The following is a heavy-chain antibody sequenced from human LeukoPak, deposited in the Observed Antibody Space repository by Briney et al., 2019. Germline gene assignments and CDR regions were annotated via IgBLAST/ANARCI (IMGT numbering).Heavy chain of an antibody. CDR2: INPNSGGT. Sequence: ASVKVSCKASGYTFTGYYMHWVRQAPGQGLEWMGWINPNSGGTNYAQMFQGWVTMTRDTSISTAYMELSRLRSDDTAVYYCARASTPSYSSSHVTIWGQGTMVTVSS. CDR3: ARASTPSYSSSHVTI. D-gene: IGHD6-13*01. V-gene: IGHV1-2*04. J-gene: IGHJ3*02. CDR1: GYTFTGYY.